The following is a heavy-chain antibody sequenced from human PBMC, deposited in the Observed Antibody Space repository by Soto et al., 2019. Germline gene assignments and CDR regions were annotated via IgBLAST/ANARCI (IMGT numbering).Heavy chain of an antibody. CDR2: IIPIFGTA. CDR3: ARGSGYSGYEAKDYDSSGYLTFDY. J-gene: IGHJ4*02. V-gene: IGHV1-69*01. D-gene: IGHD3-22*01. Sequence: QVQLVQSGAEVKKPGSSVKVSCKASGGTFSSYAISWVRQAPGQGLEWMGGIIPIFGTANYAQKFQGRVTITADEYTSTAYMELSSLRSEDTAVYYCARGSGYSGYEAKDYDSSGYLTFDYWGQGTMVTVSS. CDR1: GGTFSSYA.